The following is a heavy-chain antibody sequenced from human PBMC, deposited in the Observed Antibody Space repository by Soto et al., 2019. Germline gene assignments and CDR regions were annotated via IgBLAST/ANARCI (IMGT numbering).Heavy chain of an antibody. J-gene: IGHJ4*02. CDR3: ARVTTFYDILTSSYALNYFDY. CDR1: GFSVTSNY. D-gene: IGHD3-9*01. Sequence: VQLVESGGTLVQPGGSLRLSCAASGFSVTSNYMTWVRQAPGKGLECVSVIYAGGNTYYPDSVKCRFTISSDNSKNTLFLQMNNLRAEDTAVYYCARVTTFYDILTSSYALNYFDYWGQGPRVTVSS. V-gene: IGHV3-53*01. CDR2: IYAGGNT.